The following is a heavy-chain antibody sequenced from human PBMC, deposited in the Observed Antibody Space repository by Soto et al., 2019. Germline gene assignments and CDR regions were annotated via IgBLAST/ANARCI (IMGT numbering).Heavy chain of an antibody. Sequence: EVQLVESGGGLVKPGGSLRLSCAASGFTFSSYSMNWVRQAPGKGLEWVSSISSSSSYIYYADSVKGRFTISRDNAKNSLYLQMNSLRAEDTAVYYCARSHGSGTYYYYYGMDVWGQGTTVTVSS. J-gene: IGHJ6*02. CDR2: ISSSSSYI. CDR1: GFTFSSYS. D-gene: IGHD3-10*01. CDR3: ARSHGSGTYYYYYGMDV. V-gene: IGHV3-21*01.